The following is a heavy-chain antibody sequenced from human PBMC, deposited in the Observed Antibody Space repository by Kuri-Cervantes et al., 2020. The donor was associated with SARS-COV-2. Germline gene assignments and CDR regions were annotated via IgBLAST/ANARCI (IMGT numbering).Heavy chain of an antibody. CDR1: GGSISSYY. V-gene: IGHV4-59*01. CDR2: IYYSGST. D-gene: IGHD5-18*01. Sequence: ESLKISCTVSGGSISSYYWSWIRQPPGKGLEWIGYIYYSGSTNYNPSLKSRVTISVDTSKNQFSLKLSSVTAADTAVYYCASGYSYGPAFDIWGQGTMVTVSS. J-gene: IGHJ3*02. CDR3: ASGYSYGPAFDI.